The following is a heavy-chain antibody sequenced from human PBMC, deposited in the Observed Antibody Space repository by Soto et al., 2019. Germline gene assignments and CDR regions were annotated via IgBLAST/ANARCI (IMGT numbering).Heavy chain of an antibody. Sequence: GELQKVSCKGSGYRCISYWIGCVRQIHGKGLEWMGIIYPGDSDTRYSPSFQGQVTISADKSISTAYLQWSSLKASDTAMYYCARIGVVAATPSWFGPWGQRTLLTVSS. CDR1: GYRCISYW. V-gene: IGHV5-51*01. CDR3: ARIGVVAATPSWFGP. D-gene: IGHD2-15*01. J-gene: IGHJ5*01. CDR2: IYPGDSDT.